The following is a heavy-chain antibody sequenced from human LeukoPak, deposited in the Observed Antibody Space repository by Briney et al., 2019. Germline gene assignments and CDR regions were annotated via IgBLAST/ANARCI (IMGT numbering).Heavy chain of an antibody. D-gene: IGHD6-13*01. CDR3: ARDHSSWELPPDC. CDR2: INTDGSTI. J-gene: IGHJ4*02. V-gene: IGHV3-74*01. Sequence: PGGSLRLSCAASGFTFSSYWMHWVRQAPGKGLVWVSRINTDGSTISYADSVKGRFTISRDNAKNTLYLQMNSLRAEDTAVYYCARDHSSWELPPDCWGQGTLVTVSS. CDR1: GFTFSSYW.